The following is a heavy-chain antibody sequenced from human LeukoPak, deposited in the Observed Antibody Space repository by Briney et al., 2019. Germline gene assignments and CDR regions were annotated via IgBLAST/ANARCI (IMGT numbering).Heavy chain of an antibody. D-gene: IGHD2-2*01. Sequence: GGSLRLSCAASGFTFSRYGMHWVRQAPGKGLEWVAFIRHDGSNKYYADSVKGRFTASKDNSKNTLYLQMNSLRGEDTAVYYCAKDRGDLVVVPAGMDVWGKGTTVTVSS. CDR2: IRHDGSNK. CDR3: AKDRGDLVVVPAGMDV. J-gene: IGHJ6*04. V-gene: IGHV3-30*02. CDR1: GFTFSRYG.